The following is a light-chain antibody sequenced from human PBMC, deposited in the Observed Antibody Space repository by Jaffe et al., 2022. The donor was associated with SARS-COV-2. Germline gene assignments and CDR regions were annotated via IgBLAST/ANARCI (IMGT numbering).Light chain of an antibody. Sequence: EIVLTQSPGTLSLSPGERATLSCRASQSVSNSYLAWYQQKPGQAPRLFIYGASRRASGIPDRFSGSGSGTDFTLTISRLEPEDFAVYYCQQYGNSWTFGQGTKVVVK. CDR3: QQYGNSWT. CDR1: QSVSNSY. V-gene: IGKV3-20*01. J-gene: IGKJ1*01. CDR2: GAS.